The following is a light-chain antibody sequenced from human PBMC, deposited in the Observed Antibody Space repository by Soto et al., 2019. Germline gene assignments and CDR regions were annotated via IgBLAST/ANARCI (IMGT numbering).Light chain of an antibody. CDR2: VGTGGIVA. V-gene: IGLV9-49*01. CDR3: GADHGSGSTWV. CDR1: SGYSNYK. J-gene: IGLJ2*01. Sequence: QSVLTQSPSASASLGASVTLTCTLSSGYSNYKVDWYQQRPGKGPQFVMGVGTGGIVASKGDGIPDRFSVLGSGLNRNLAIENIQKEDESDYHCGADHGSGSTWVFGGGTKVTVL.